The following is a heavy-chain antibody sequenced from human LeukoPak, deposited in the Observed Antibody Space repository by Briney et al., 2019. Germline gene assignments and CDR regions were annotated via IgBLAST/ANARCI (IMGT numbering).Heavy chain of an antibody. CDR3: ARGGEWEFPPYYFDY. J-gene: IGHJ4*02. D-gene: IGHD3-10*01. CDR1: GFTVSSNY. CDR2: IYSGGST. V-gene: IGHV3-53*01. Sequence: GGSLRLSCAASGFTVSSNYTSWVRQAPGKGLEWVSVIYSGGSTYYADSVKGRFTISRDNSKNTLYLQMNSLRAEDTAVYYCARGGEWEFPPYYFDYWGQGTLVTVSS.